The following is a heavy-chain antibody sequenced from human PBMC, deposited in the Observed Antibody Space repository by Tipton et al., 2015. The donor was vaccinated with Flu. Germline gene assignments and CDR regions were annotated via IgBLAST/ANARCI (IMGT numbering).Heavy chain of an antibody. CDR3: ARHIVVVPAAINYGMDV. D-gene: IGHD2-2*02. CDR2: IIPILGIA. Sequence: QLVQSGAEVKKPGSSVKVSCKASGGTFSSYAISWVRQAPGQGLEWMGRIIPILGIANYAQKFQGRVTITADKSTSTACMELSSLGSEDTAVYYCARHIVVVPAAINYGMDVWGQGTTVTVSS. V-gene: IGHV1-69*09. J-gene: IGHJ6*02. CDR1: GGTFSSYA.